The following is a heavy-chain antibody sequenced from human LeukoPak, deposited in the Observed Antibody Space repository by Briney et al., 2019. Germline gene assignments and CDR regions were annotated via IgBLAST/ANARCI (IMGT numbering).Heavy chain of an antibody. CDR1: GFTFDDYT. CDR2: ISWDGSST. Sequence: PGGSLRLSCAAAGFTFDDYTMHWVRQAPGKGLEWVSLISWDGSSTRYVDSVEGRFTISRDNSKDSLYLQMNSLTTEDTAFYYCVKEGFSDGYYTGTFDYWGQGTLVTVSS. D-gene: IGHD3-3*01. J-gene: IGHJ4*02. CDR3: VKEGFSDGYYTGTFDY. V-gene: IGHV3-43*01.